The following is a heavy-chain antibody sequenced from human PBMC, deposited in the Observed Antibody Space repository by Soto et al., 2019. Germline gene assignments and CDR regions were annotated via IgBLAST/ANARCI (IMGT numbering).Heavy chain of an antibody. CDR3: ARVLWRCSGGSCYLACYAFDI. CDR1: GGSISSGGYY. CDR2: IYYSGST. D-gene: IGHD2-15*01. J-gene: IGHJ3*02. Sequence: SETLSLTCTVSGGSISSGGYYWSWIRQHPGKGLEWIGYIYYSGSTYYNPSLKSRVTISVDTSKNQFSLKLSSVTAADTAVYYCARVLWRCSGGSCYLACYAFDIWGQGTMVTVSS. V-gene: IGHV4-31*03.